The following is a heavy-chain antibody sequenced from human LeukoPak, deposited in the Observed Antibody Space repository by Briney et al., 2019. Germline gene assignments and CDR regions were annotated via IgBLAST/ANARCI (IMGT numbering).Heavy chain of an antibody. V-gene: IGHV7-4-1*02. CDR2: INTNTGNP. D-gene: IGHD1-1*01. CDR3: GGSTRSLFPNAFDI. Sequence: EASVKVSCKASGYTFTSYAMNWVRQAPGQGLEWMGWINTNTGNPTYAQGFTGRFVFSLDTSVSTAYLQISSLKAEDTAVYYCGGSTRSLFPNAFDIWGQGTMVTVSS. J-gene: IGHJ3*02. CDR1: GYTFTSYA.